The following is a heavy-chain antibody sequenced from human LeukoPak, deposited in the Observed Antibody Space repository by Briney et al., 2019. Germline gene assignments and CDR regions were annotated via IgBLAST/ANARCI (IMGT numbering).Heavy chain of an antibody. CDR1: GGSISRYY. J-gene: IGHJ6*04. V-gene: IGHV4-59*08. CDR3: ARHMDSSGYYYGMDV. D-gene: IGHD6-6*01. Sequence: NPPETLSLTCTVSGGSISRYYWSWIRQPPGKGLEWIGYIYYTGSTNYNPCLKSRVTISVDTSKNQFSLKLSSVTAADTAVYYCARHMDSSGYYYGMDVWGEGTSVPVSS. CDR2: IYYTGST.